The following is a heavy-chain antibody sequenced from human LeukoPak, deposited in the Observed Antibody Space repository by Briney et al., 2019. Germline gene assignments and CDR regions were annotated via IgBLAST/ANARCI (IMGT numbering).Heavy chain of an antibody. CDR3: AKDPNGYYGSGSYPYFDY. Sequence: PGGSLRLSCAASGFAFNTYSMNWVRQAPGKGLEWVSGISWNSGSIGYADSVKGRFTISRDNAKNSLYLQMNSLRAEDTALYYCAKDPNGYYGSGSYPYFDYWGQGTLVTVSS. CDR2: ISWNSGSI. D-gene: IGHD3-10*01. CDR1: GFAFNTYS. V-gene: IGHV3-9*01. J-gene: IGHJ4*02.